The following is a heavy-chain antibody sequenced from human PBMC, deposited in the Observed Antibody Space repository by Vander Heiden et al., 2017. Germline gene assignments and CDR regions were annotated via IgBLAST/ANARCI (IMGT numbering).Heavy chain of an antibody. CDR1: GGTFSSYA. D-gene: IGHD6-6*01. CDR3: ARDLTGAREYSSSGDDY. V-gene: IGHV1-69*01. CDR2: IIPIFGTA. J-gene: IGHJ4*02. Sequence: QVQLVQSGAEVKKPGSSVKVAGKASGGTFSSYAISWVRQAPGQGLEWMGGIIPIFGTASYAQKFQGRVTISADESTSTAYMELSSLRSEDTAEYYCARDLTGAREYSSSGDDYWGQGTLVTVSS.